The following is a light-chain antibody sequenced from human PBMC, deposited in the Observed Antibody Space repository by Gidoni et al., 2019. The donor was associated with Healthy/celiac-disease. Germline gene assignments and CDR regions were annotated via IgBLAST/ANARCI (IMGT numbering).Light chain of an antibody. V-gene: IGKV3-11*01. CDR3: QQRSNWPGT. CDR2: DAS. J-gene: IGKJ5*01. Sequence: EIVLTQSPATLSLSPGERATLSCRASQSVSSYLAWYQQKPGQAPRLLIYDASNRATVIPARFSGSWSGTDFTLTISILEPEDFAVYYCQQRSNWPGTFXQXTRLEIK. CDR1: QSVSSY.